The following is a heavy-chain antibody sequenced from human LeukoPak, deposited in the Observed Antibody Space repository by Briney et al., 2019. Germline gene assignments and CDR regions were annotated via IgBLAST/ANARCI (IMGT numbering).Heavy chain of an antibody. V-gene: IGHV4-30-2*01. J-gene: IGHJ4*02. CDR3: ARAGMTSTLDY. CDR2: IYHSGST. D-gene: IGHD3-10*01. Sequence: SETLSLTCAVSGGSISSGGYSWSWIRQPPGKGLEWIGYIYHSGSTYYNPSLKSRVTISVDRSKNQFSLKLSSVTAADTAVYYCARAGMTSTLDYWGQRTLVTVSS. CDR1: GGSISSGGYS.